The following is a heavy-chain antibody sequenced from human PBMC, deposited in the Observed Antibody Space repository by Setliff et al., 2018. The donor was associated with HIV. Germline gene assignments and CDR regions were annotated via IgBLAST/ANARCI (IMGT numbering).Heavy chain of an antibody. CDR3: ARQSYYVTGSFYTDVFDL. J-gene: IGHJ3*01. D-gene: IGHD3-10*01. V-gene: IGHV4-39*01. Sequence: SETLSLTCSVSGDSINNNNYYWGWIRQPPGKGLEWIASVFYTGSTYYRPSLKSRVTLSVELSKNHSSLELTSVTAADTAVYYCARQSYYVTGSFYTDVFDLWGQGTVVTVSS. CDR1: GDSINNNNYY. CDR2: VFYTGST.